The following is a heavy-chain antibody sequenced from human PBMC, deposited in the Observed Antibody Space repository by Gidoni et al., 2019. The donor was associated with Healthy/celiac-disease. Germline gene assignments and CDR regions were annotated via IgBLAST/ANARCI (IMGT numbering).Heavy chain of an antibody. Sequence: EVQLVESGGGLVQPGGSLRLSCAASGFTFRCYWLGWGRQAPGKGLEWVANIKQDGSEKYYVDSVKGRFTISRDNAKNSLYLQMNSLRAEDTAVYYCARDLIYYDSSGYLRDAFDIWGQGTMVTVSS. CDR2: IKQDGSEK. CDR3: ARDLIYYDSSGYLRDAFDI. V-gene: IGHV3-7*03. D-gene: IGHD3-22*01. J-gene: IGHJ3*02. CDR1: GFTFRCYW.